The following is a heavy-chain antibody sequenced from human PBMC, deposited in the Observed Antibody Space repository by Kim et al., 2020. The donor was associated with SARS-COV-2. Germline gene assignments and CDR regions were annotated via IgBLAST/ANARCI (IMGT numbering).Heavy chain of an antibody. CDR2: INPSGGST. CDR1: GYTFTSYY. J-gene: IGHJ6*02. CDR3: ARGSYYGSGSPIYGMDV. V-gene: IGHV1-46*01. Sequence: ASVKVSCKASGYTFTSYYMHWVRQAPGQGLEWMGIINPSGGSTSYAQKFQDRVTMTRDTSTSTVYMELSSLRSEDTAVYYCARGSYYGSGSPIYGMDVWGQGTTVTVSS. D-gene: IGHD3-10*01.